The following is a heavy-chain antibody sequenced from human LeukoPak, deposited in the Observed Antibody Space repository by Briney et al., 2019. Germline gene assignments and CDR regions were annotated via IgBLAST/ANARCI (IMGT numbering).Heavy chain of an antibody. J-gene: IGHJ5*02. CDR1: GYTFTGYY. D-gene: IGHD6-19*01. CDR2: INPNSGGT. V-gene: IGHV1-2*02. Sequence: ASVKVSCKASGYTFTGYYMHWVRQAPGQGLEWMGWINPNSGGTNYAQKFQGRVTMTRNTSISTAYMELSSLRSEDTAVYYCARGRYSSGWYSIGNWFDPWGQGTLVTVSS. CDR3: ARGRYSSGWYSIGNWFDP.